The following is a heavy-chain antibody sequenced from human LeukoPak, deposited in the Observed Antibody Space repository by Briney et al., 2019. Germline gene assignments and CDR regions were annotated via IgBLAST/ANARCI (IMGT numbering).Heavy chain of an antibody. J-gene: IGHJ4*02. CDR2: ISAYKGNT. V-gene: IGHV1-18*01. CDR3: ARDLGSGIAAAGTVLNDY. Sequence: GASVKVSCKASGYTFTSYGISWVRQAPGQGLEWMGWISAYKGNTNYAQKFQGRVTMTRDTSISTAYMELSRLRSDDTAVYYCARDLGSGIAAAGTVLNDYWGQGTLVAVSS. CDR1: GYTFTSYG. D-gene: IGHD6-13*01.